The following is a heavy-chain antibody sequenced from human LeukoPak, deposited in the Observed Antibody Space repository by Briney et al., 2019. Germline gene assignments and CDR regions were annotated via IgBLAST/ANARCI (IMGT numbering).Heavy chain of an antibody. D-gene: IGHD4-17*01. CDR1: GFTFSSYS. J-gene: IGHJ3*01. Sequence: PGGSLRLSCAASGFTFSSYSMNWVRQAPGKGLEWVSSISSSSSYIYHADSVKGRFTISRDNAKNSLYLQMNSLRAEDTAVYYCASLSYGDYSWGQGTMVTVSS. CDR3: ASLSYGDYS. V-gene: IGHV3-21*01. CDR2: ISSSSSYI.